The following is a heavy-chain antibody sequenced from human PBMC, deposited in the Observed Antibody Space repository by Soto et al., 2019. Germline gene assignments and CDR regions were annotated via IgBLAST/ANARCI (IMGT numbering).Heavy chain of an antibody. CDR3: ARRGSSSWYGY. CDR1: GGSISSNSYY. CDR2: IYYSGST. D-gene: IGHD6-13*01. J-gene: IGHJ4*02. Sequence: QLQLQESGPVLVKPSETLSLTCTVSGGSISSNSYYWGWHRQPPGKGLVWIGSIYYSGSTYYNPSLKSRVTISVDTSKNQFSLKLSSVTAADTAVYYCARRGSSSWYGYWGQGTLVTVSS. V-gene: IGHV4-39*01.